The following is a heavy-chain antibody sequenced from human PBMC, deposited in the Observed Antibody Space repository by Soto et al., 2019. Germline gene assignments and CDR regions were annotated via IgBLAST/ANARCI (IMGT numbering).Heavy chain of an antibody. V-gene: IGHV1-18*01. J-gene: IGHJ6*02. D-gene: IGHD1-26*01. CDR3: ARDSAGAIVYYYGMDV. CDR1: GYTFTSYG. Sequence: QVQLVQSGAEVKKPGASVKVSCKASGYTFTSYGISWVRQAPGQGLEWMGWISAYNGNTNYAQKLQGRVTMTTDTSPSTAYMELRSLRSDDTAVYYCARDSAGAIVYYYGMDVWGQGTTVTVSS. CDR2: ISAYNGNT.